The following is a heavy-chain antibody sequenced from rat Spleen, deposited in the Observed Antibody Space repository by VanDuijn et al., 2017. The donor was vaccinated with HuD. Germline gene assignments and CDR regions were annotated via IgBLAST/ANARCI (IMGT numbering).Heavy chain of an antibody. D-gene: IGHD1-12*02. CDR2: INFDGSST. J-gene: IGHJ4*01. CDR3: ARQGYYDGSYYPYYYVMDA. CDR1: GITFSNYA. V-gene: IGHV5-29*01. Sequence: EVQLVESGGGLVQPGGTLKLSCAASGITFSNYAMAWVRQAPTKGLEWVATINFDGSSTYYRDSVRGRFSISRDNAKSTLYLQMDSLRSEDTATYYCARQGYYDGSYYPYYYVMDAWGQGASVTVSS.